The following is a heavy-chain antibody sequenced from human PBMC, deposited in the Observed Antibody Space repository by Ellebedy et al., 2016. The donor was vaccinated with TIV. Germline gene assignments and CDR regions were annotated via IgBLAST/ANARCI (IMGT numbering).Heavy chain of an antibody. CDR3: ARDRYVFLEWLFPDY. CDR1: GYTFTSYD. J-gene: IGHJ4*02. Sequence: AASVKVSCKASGYTFTSYDISWVRQDPGPGLERMELISPYHGNTNYAQKLQGRVTMTTDTSTSTAYMELRGLRSDDTDVYYCARDRYVFLEWLFPDYWGQGTLVTVSS. V-gene: IGHV1-18*01. D-gene: IGHD3-3*01. CDR2: ISPYHGNT.